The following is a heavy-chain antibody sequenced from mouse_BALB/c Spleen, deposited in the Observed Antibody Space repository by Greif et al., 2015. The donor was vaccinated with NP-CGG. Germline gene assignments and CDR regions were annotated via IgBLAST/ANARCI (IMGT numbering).Heavy chain of an antibody. V-gene: IGHV2-2*02. CDR3: ARKGWLLPPYYYAMDY. CDR1: GFSLTSYG. D-gene: IGHD2-3*01. J-gene: IGHJ4*01. CDR2: IWSGGST. Sequence: QVQLQQSGPGLVQPSQSLSITCTVSGFSLTSYGVHWVRQSPGKGLEWLGVIWSGGSTDYNAALISRLSISKDNSKIQVFFKMNSLQANDTAIYYCARKGWLLPPYYYAMDYWGQGTSVTVSS.